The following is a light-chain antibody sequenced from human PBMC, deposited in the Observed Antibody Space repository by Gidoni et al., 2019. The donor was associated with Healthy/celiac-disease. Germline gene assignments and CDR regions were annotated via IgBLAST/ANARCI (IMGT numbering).Light chain of an antibody. CDR1: QSVSSSY. V-gene: IGKV3-20*01. J-gene: IGKJ1*01. CDR3: QQYGSSPWT. CDR2: GAS. Sequence: DIVLTQSPGTLSLSPGERATLSCRASQSVSSSYLAWYQQTPGQAPRLLIYGASSRATGIPDRFSGIGSGTDCTLTISRLEPEDFAVYYCQQYGSSPWTFGQGTKVEIK.